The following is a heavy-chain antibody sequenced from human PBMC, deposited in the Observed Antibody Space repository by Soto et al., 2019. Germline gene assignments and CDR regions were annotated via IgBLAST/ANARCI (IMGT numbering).Heavy chain of an antibody. V-gene: IGHV1-18*01. CDR1: GGSFDSYI. D-gene: IGHD3-16*01. CDR2: ISAYNGNT. J-gene: IGHJ4*02. Sequence: ASVKVSCKVSGGSFDSYIVTWVRQAPGQGLEWIGWISAYNGNTKYAQKVQGRVTMTTDTSTSTAYMELRSLRSDDTAVYYCARDPALGGPFDYWGQGTLVTVSS. CDR3: ARDPALGGPFDY.